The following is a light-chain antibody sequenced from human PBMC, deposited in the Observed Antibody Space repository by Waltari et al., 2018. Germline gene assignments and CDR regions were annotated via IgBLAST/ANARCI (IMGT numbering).Light chain of an antibody. CDR2: VNSDGSH. Sequence: QVVVTQSPSASASLGASVKLTCTLSSAHSNYAIAWHHKQPQKGPHFLLRVNSDGSHNKGDGIPDRFSGSRSGAECYLTISSLQAEDEADYICQTWGTGIPKVFGGGTKLTVL. J-gene: IGLJ3*02. CDR1: SAHSNYA. V-gene: IGLV4-69*01. CDR3: QTWGTGIPKV.